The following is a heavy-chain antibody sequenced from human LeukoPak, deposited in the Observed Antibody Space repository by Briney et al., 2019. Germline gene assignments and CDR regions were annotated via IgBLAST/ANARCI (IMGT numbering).Heavy chain of an antibody. CDR1: GFTFSNYA. CDR3: AKTQGYYDA. V-gene: IGHV3-23*01. CDR2: IYGDDDKT. J-gene: IGHJ5*02. D-gene: IGHD2-15*01. Sequence: GGSLRLSCVASGFTFSNYAMTWVRQVQGRGLEMVSGIYGDDDKTVYGDAVKGRFTISRDNSKNTLFLQMNSLRADDTAVYYCAKTQGYYDAWGQGALVTVSS.